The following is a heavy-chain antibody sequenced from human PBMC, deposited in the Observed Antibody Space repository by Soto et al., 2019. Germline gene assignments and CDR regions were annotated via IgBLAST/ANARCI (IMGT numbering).Heavy chain of an antibody. CDR1: GFSFFSYA. V-gene: IGHV3-23*01. CDR3: AKIEMGWFAH. J-gene: IGHJ5*02. CDR2: ISGSGGHT. Sequence: GGSLRLSCTGSGFSFFSYAMSWVRQAPGKGLEWVSTISGSGGHTYYADSVKGRFVVSRDNDKNTVYLHMSSLTGEDTAVYFCAKIEMGWFAHWGQGTQVTVSP. D-gene: IGHD2-8*01.